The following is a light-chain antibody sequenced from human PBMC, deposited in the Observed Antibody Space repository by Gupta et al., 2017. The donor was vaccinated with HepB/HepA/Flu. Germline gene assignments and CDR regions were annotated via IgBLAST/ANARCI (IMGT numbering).Light chain of an antibody. J-gene: IGKJ4*01. CDR2: DAS. CDR3: QQRSNWPLT. V-gene: IGKV3-11*01. Sequence: IVLTQSPATLSLSPGERATLSCRASQSVSRYLAWYQQKPGQAPRLLIYDASNRGTGIPARFSGSGSETEFTLTISSLEPEDFAVYYCQQRSNWPLTFGGGTKVEIK. CDR1: QSVSRY.